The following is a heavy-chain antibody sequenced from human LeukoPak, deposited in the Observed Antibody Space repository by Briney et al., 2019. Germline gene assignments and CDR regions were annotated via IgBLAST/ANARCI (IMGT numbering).Heavy chain of an antibody. CDR3: ARDLPRPYCSGGSCYSIAFYWFDP. V-gene: IGHV1-18*01. J-gene: IGHJ5*02. CDR1: GYTFTASG. Sequence: GASVKVSCKASGYTFTASGLCWVRQAPGQGLEWMGWINPYNDITDYAQTFKGRVTMTTDTSTSTAYMELRSLRSDDTAVYYCARDLPRPYCSGGSCYSIAFYWFDPWGQGTLVTVSS. CDR2: INPYNDIT. D-gene: IGHD2-15*01.